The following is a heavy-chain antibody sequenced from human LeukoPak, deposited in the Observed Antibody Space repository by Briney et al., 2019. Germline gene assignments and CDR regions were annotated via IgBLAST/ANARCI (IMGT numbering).Heavy chain of an antibody. Sequence: GGSLRLSCADSGFNFRTYAMSWVRQAPGKGLEWVSTITDSGGTSYYADSVKGRFTIIRDNSKNSLYLQMSNLGTGDTAVYYCVKSNYSDTSGYFAFDSWGQGSLVTVSA. CDR2: ITDSGGTS. D-gene: IGHD3-22*01. CDR3: VKSNYSDTSGYFAFDS. V-gene: IGHV3-23*01. CDR1: GFNFRTYA. J-gene: IGHJ4*02.